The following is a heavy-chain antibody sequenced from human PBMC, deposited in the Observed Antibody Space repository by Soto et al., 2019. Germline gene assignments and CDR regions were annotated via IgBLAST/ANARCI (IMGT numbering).Heavy chain of an antibody. D-gene: IGHD1-26*01. CDR2: ISWDGGST. Sequence: GGSLRLSCAASGFTFDDYTMHWVRQAPGKGLEWVSLISWDGGSTYYADSVKGRFTISRDNSKNSLYLQMNSLRTEDTALYYCAKDINPIAELPLAFDIWGQGTMVTVSS. CDR1: GFTFDDYT. J-gene: IGHJ3*02. CDR3: AKDINPIAELPLAFDI. V-gene: IGHV3-43*01.